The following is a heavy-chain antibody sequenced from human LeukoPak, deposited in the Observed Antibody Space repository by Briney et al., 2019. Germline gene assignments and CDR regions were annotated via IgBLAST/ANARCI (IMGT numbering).Heavy chain of an antibody. J-gene: IGHJ3*02. V-gene: IGHV1-18*01. CDR2: ISAYNGNT. D-gene: IGHD3-10*01. Sequence: ASVKVSCKASGYTFTSYGISWVRQAPGQGLEWMGWISAYNGNTNYAQKLQGRITMTTDTSTSTAYMELRSLRSDDTAVYYCARDLLMVRGVQHAFDIWGQGTMVTVSS. CDR3: ARDLLMVRGVQHAFDI. CDR1: GYTFTSYG.